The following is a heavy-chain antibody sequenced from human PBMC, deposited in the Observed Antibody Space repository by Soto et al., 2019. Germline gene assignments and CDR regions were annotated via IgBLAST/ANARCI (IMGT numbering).Heavy chain of an antibody. Sequence: SENVACKSSVYTLTSYGISSVRQAPGQGLEWMGWISAYNGNTNYAQKLQGRVTMTTDTSTSTAYMEMRSLRSGDTAVYYCARVVAVALGWFDPWGQGTLVTVSS. J-gene: IGHJ5*02. CDR2: ISAYNGNT. V-gene: IGHV1-18*04. CDR1: VYTLTSYG. D-gene: IGHD6-19*01. CDR3: ARVVAVALGWFDP.